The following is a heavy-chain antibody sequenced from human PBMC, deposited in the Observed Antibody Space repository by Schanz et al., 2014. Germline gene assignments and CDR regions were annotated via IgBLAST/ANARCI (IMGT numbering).Heavy chain of an antibody. D-gene: IGHD3-16*01. V-gene: IGHV4-31*03. J-gene: IGHJ6*02. Sequence: QVQLQESGPGLVEPSQTLSLTCTVSGDSISSAYWSWIRQHPGKGLEWIGFIYYRGNTYYNPSLKSRVSISLDPSKTQFFLRLSSVTAADTAVYYCARHGGIPYYPMDVWGQGTTVTVSS. CDR3: ARHGGIPYYPMDV. CDR1: GDSISSAY. CDR2: IYYRGNT.